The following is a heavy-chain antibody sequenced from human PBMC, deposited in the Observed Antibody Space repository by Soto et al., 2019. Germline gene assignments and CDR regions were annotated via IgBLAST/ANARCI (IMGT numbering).Heavy chain of an antibody. J-gene: IGHJ6*02. CDR3: ARQEVYYDSSGYMLYYYGMDV. CDR2: IDPSDSYT. Sequence: GQSLKISCKGSGYSFTSYWISWVRQMPGKGLEWMGRIDPSDSYTNYSPSFQGHVTISVDKSISTAYLQWSSLKASDTAMYYCARQEVYYDSSGYMLYYYGMDVWGQETMVTVSS. V-gene: IGHV5-10-1*01. D-gene: IGHD3-22*01. CDR1: GYSFTSYW.